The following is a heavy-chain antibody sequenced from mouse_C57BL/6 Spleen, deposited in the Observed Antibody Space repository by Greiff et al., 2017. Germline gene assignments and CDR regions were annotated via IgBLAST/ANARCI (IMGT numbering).Heavy chain of an antibody. J-gene: IGHJ4*01. V-gene: IGHV10-1*01. CDR3: VSAYYDYDAYAMDY. Sequence: EVQLVESGGGLVQPKGSLKLSCAASGFSFNTYAMNWVRQAPGKGLEWVARIRSKSNNYATYYADSVKDRFTISRDDSESMLYLQMNNLKTEDTAMYYCVSAYYDYDAYAMDYWGQGTSVTVSS. D-gene: IGHD2-4*01. CDR1: GFSFNTYA. CDR2: IRSKSNNYAT.